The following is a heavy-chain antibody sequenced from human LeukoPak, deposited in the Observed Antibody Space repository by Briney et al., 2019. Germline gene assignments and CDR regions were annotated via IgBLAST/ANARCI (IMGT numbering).Heavy chain of an antibody. Sequence: ASVKVSCKPSGYTFTSYSMHWVRQAPGQGLEWMGIINPSGGDTSYAQKFQGRVTTTRDPSASTVYMEVGSLRPEDTAVYYCARGCRVVPGVHNVGMTSYYNGMDVWREGTTVTVSS. CDR2: INPSGGDT. CDR3: ARGCRVVPGVHNVGMTSYYNGMDV. J-gene: IGHJ6*04. V-gene: IGHV1-46*01. CDR1: GYTFTSYS. D-gene: IGHD2-2*01.